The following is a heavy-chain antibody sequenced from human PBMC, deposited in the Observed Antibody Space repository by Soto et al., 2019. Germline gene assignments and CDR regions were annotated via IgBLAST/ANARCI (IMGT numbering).Heavy chain of an antibody. J-gene: IGHJ4*02. CDR2: IIPSFGTA. CDR1: GGTFSSYA. CDR3: ARQIGVAGKGSFDY. Sequence: QVQLVQSGAEVKKPGSSVKVSCKASGGTFSSYAISWVRQAPGQGLEWMGGIIPSFGTANYAQKFQGRVTITADESRGTASMELSSLSSEDTAVYYCARQIGVAGKGSFDYWGQGTLVTVSS. D-gene: IGHD6-19*01. V-gene: IGHV1-69*01.